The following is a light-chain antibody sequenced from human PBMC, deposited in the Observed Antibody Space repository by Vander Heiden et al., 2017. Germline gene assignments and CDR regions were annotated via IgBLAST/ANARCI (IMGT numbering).Light chain of an antibody. CDR2: LNSDGSY. CDR1: SGHSSYA. Sequence: QPVLTQSPPASASLGASAKLTCTLSSGHSSYAIAWHQQQPEKGPRYLMKLNSDGSYSKGDGIPDRFSGSSSGAERYLTISSLQSEDEADYYCQTWGTGIRVFGGGTKLTVL. CDR3: QTWGTGIRV. V-gene: IGLV4-69*01. J-gene: IGLJ3*02.